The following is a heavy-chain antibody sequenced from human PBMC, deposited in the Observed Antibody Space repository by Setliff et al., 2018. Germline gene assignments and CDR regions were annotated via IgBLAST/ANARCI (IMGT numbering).Heavy chain of an antibody. D-gene: IGHD6-19*01. CDR1: GFTFSSYA. CDR2: ISGSGGST. J-gene: IGHJ4*02. CDR3: ARDNGGSGRYRFYFDY. V-gene: IGHV3-23*01. Sequence: PGGSLRLSCAASGFTFSSYAMTWVRQAPGKGLEWVSLISGSGGSTYYADSVKGRFTISRDNSKNTLYLQMNSLRAEDTAVYYCARDNGGSGRYRFYFDYWGQGTLVTVSS.